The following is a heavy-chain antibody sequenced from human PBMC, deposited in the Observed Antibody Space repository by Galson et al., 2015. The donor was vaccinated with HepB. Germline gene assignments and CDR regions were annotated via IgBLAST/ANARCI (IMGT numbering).Heavy chain of an antibody. D-gene: IGHD1-26*01. J-gene: IGHJ4*02. CDR2: INTDGSRP. CDR1: GFNFNNHW. CDR3: AKDLTWGASDY. Sequence: SLRLPCAASGFNFNNHWMHWVRQVPGRGLLWVSFINTDGSRPHYADSVRGRFTISRDKAKNTRYLQMNSLRVEDTAGYYCAKDLTWGASDYWGQGALVTVSS. V-gene: IGHV3-74*01.